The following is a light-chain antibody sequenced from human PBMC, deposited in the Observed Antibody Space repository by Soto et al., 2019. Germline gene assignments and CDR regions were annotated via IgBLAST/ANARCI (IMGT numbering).Light chain of an antibody. J-gene: IGKJ2*01. CDR3: QQYGSSLMYT. Sequence: EIVLTQSPGTLSLSPGERATHSCRASQSVYSNYLAWYQQKPGQAPRLLIYGASSRATGIPDRFSGSGSGTDFTLAISSLEPEDFAVYYCQQYGSSLMYTFGQGTKLEIK. CDR1: QSVYSNY. V-gene: IGKV3-20*01. CDR2: GAS.